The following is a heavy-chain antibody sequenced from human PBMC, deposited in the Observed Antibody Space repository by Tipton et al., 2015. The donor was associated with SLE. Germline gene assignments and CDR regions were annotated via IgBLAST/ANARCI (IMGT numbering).Heavy chain of an antibody. Sequence: TLSLTCAVSGGSISSHYWSWIRQPPGKGLEWIGYIYYSGSTYYNPSLKSRVTISVDTSKNQFSLKLSSVTAADTAVYYCARDRDTMIVVVIGNAFDIWGQGTMVTVSS. D-gene: IGHD3-22*01. CDR2: IYYSGST. CDR1: GGSISSHY. V-gene: IGHV4-59*11. CDR3: ARDRDTMIVVVIGNAFDI. J-gene: IGHJ3*02.